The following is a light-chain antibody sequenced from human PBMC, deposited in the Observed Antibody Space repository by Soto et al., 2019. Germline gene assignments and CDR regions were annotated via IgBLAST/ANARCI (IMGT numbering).Light chain of an antibody. Sequence: EIVMTQSPLSLSVTPGESASISCRSIQSLLHSNGNNYFDWYLQKPGQSPQLLIYLGSNRASGVPDRFSGSGSGTDFTLKITRVEAEDVGVYYCMQALQTPLTFGQGTRLEIK. V-gene: IGKV2-28*01. CDR1: QSLLHSNGNNY. CDR3: MQALQTPLT. CDR2: LGS. J-gene: IGKJ5*01.